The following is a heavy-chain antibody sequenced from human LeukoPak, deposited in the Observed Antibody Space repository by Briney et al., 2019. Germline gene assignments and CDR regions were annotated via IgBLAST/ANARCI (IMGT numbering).Heavy chain of an antibody. CDR3: VRENNGIDY. V-gene: IGHV3-74*03. J-gene: IGHJ4*02. Sequence: QPGGSLRLSCAVSGFSISKYWMDWVRQAPGKGPMWVSHLNGDGRTTYADSVKGRFTISRDNAKNTLYLQMDSLRAEDTAVYYCVRENNGIDYWGQGTLVTVSS. CDR2: LNGDGRT. D-gene: IGHD1-14*01. CDR1: GFSISKYW.